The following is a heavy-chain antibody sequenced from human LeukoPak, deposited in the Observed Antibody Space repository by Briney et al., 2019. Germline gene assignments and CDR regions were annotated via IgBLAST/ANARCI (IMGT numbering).Heavy chain of an antibody. Sequence: SETLSLTCTVSGGSIGTYYWSWIRQPPGKGLEWIGYIYYNGSTNFNPSLKSRVTISVDTSKNQFSLKLSSVTAADTAVYYCARVPRSYYYYYMDVWGKGTTVTVSS. CDR3: ARVPRSYYYYYMDV. V-gene: IGHV4-59*01. CDR2: IYYNGST. J-gene: IGHJ6*03. CDR1: GGSIGTYY.